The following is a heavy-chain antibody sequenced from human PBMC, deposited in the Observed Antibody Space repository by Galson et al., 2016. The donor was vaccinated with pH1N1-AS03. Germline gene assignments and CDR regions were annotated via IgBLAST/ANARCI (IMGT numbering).Heavy chain of an antibody. Sequence: SVKVSCKASGYIFTGFYVHWVRQAPGQGLEWMGGINPNNGVTNYAQKFQAWVTMTGDTSISTAYLELYRLKSDDTAVYYCARDPRGPCSSATCATTYYFGMDVWGQGTTVIVSS. J-gene: IGHJ6*02. CDR2: INPNNGVT. D-gene: IGHD2/OR15-2a*01. V-gene: IGHV1-2*04. CDR1: GYIFTGFY. CDR3: ARDPRGPCSSATCATTYYFGMDV.